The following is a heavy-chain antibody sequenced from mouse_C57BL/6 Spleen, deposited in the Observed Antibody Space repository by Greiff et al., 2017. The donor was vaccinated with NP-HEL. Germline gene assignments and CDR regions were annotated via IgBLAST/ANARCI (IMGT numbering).Heavy chain of an antibody. CDR2: INPYNGGT. CDR3: AREATVVCRSYYFDY. Sequence: EVQLQQSGPVLVKPGASVKMSCKASGYTFTDYYMNWVKQSHGKSLEWIGVINPYNGGTSYNQKFKGKATLTVDKSSSTAYMELNSLTSEDSAVYYCAREATVVCRSYYFDYWGQGTTLTVSS. J-gene: IGHJ2*01. V-gene: IGHV1-19*01. D-gene: IGHD1-1*01. CDR1: GYTFTDYY.